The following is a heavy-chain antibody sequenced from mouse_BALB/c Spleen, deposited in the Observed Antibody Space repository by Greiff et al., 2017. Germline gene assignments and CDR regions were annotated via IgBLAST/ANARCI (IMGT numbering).Heavy chain of an antibody. CDR2: IHYSGST. CDR1: GYSITSGYS. J-gene: IGHJ4*01. CDR3: ASMITTDAMDY. V-gene: IGHV3-1*02. Sequence: DVKLQESGPDLVKPSQSLSLTCTVTGYSITSGYSWHWIRQFPGNKLEWMGYIHYSGSTNYNPSLKSRISITRDTSKNQFFLQLNSVTTEDTATYYCASMITTDAMDYWGQGTSVTVSS. D-gene: IGHD2-4*01.